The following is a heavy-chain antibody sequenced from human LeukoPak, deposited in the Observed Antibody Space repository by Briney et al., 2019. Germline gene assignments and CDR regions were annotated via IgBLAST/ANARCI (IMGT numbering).Heavy chain of an antibody. CDR3: ARDLTSTSNWEFDY. Sequence: ASVKVSCKASGYTFADYFIHWVRQAPGQVLEWMVRINLNTGGAEYAPKFQGWVTMTRDTSISTAYVEVNRLISDDTAVYYCARDLTSTSNWEFDYWGQGTLVIVSS. D-gene: IGHD1-26*01. V-gene: IGHV1-2*04. CDR1: GYTFADYF. CDR2: INLNTGGA. J-gene: IGHJ4*02.